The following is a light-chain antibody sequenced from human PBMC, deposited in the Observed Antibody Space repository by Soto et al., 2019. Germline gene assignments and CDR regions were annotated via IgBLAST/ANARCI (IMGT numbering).Light chain of an antibody. CDR1: SSDVGGYDF. V-gene: IGLV2-14*01. J-gene: IGLJ2*01. Sequence: QSALTQPASVSGSPGQSITISCTGTSSDVGGYDFVSWYQQRPGEAPKLVIYDVTNRPSGVSNRFSGSKSGNXASLTISGLQAEDEADYYCTSYTRGDIGIFGGGTKLTVL. CDR2: DVT. CDR3: TSYTRGDIGI.